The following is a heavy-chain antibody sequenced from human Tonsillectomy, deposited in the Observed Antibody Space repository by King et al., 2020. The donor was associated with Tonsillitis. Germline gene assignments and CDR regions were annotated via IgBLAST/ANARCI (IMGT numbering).Heavy chain of an antibody. Sequence: VTLKESGPALVKPTQTHTLTCTLSGFSLSTSGMCVSWIRQPPGKALEWLSRIDWDDDKYYSTSLKTRLTISKDTSKNQVVLTMPNMDPVDTATYFCARISSYYDSGPRLYYMDVWGKGTTVTVSS. D-gene: IGHD3-10*01. CDR1: GFSLSTSGMC. CDR3: ARISSYYDSGPRLYYMDV. J-gene: IGHJ6*03. CDR2: IDWDDDK. V-gene: IGHV2-70*15.